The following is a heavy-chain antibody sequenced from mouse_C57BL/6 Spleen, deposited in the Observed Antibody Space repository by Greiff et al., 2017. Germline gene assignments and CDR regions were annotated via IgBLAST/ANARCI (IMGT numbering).Heavy chain of an antibody. CDR2: ILPGSGST. D-gene: IGHD1-1*01. J-gene: IGHJ2*01. CDR1: GYTFTGYW. Sequence: VQLQQSGAELMKPGASVKLSCKATGYTFTGYWIEWVKQRPGHGLEWIGEILPGSGSTNYTEKFKGTATFTADTSSTTAYMQLSSLTTEDSAIYYCAFTWTGDYWGQGTTLTVSS. V-gene: IGHV1-9*01. CDR3: AFTWTGDY.